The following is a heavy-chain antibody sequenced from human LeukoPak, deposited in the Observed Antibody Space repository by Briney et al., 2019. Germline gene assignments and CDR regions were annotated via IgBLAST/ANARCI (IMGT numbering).Heavy chain of an antibody. CDR2: VSGSGDTT. D-gene: IGHD3-9*01. V-gene: IGHV3-23*01. J-gene: IGHJ5*02. CDR3: AKLAVYDILTGYYKNWFDP. CDR1: GFTFSSFA. Sequence: GSLRLSCAASGFTFSSFAMTWVRQAPGKGLEWVSGVSGSGDTTYYADSVRGRFTISRENSKNILYLQMNSLRAEDTALYFCAKLAVYDILTGYYKNWFDPWGQGTLVSVSS.